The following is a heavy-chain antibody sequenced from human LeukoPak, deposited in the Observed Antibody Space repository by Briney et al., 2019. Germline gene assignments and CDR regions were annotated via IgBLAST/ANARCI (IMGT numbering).Heavy chain of an antibody. J-gene: IGHJ4*02. Sequence: SETLSLTCTVSGGSISSGGYYWSWIRQHPGKGLEWIGYIYYSGSTYCNPSLKSRVTISVDTSKNQFSLKLSSVTAADTAVYYCARAIADYGDLFDYWGQGTLVTVSS. CDR2: IYYSGST. CDR1: GGSISSGGYY. CDR3: ARAIADYGDLFDY. D-gene: IGHD4-17*01. V-gene: IGHV4-31*03.